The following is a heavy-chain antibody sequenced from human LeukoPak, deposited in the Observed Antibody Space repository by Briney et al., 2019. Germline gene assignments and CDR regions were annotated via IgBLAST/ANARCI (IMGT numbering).Heavy chain of an antibody. CDR1: GFTFSSYA. CDR3: ARFAMSDQLTDY. Sequence: QPGRSLRLSCAASGFTFSSYAMHWVRQAPGKGLEWVAVISYDGSNKYYADSVKGRFTISRDNSKNTLYLQMNSLRAEDTAVYYCARFAMSDQLTDYWGQGTLVTVSS. V-gene: IGHV3-30-3*01. CDR2: ISYDGSNK. J-gene: IGHJ4*02. D-gene: IGHD2-2*01.